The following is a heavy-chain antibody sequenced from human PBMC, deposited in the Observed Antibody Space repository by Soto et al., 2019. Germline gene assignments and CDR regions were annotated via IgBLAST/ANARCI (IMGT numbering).Heavy chain of an antibody. CDR2: IWYDGSNK. CDR1: GFTFSSYG. D-gene: IGHD6-19*01. Sequence: QVQLVESGGGVVQPGRSLRLSCAASGFTFSSYGMHWVRQAPGKGLEWVAVIWYDGSNKYYADSVKGRFTISRDNSKNTLYLQMNSLRAEDTVVYYCARGLDGGWDYYYYGMDVWGQGTTVTVSS. CDR3: ARGLDGGWDYYYYGMDV. V-gene: IGHV3-33*01. J-gene: IGHJ6*02.